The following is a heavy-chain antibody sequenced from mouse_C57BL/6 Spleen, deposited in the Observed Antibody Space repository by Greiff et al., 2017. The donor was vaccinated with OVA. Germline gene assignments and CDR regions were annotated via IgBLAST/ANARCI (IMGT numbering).Heavy chain of an antibody. D-gene: IGHD2-5*01. Sequence: EVMLVESGGDLVKPGGSLKLSCAASGFTFSSYGMSWVRQTPDKRLEWVATISSGGSYTYYPDSVKGRFTISRDNAKNTLYLQMSSLKSEDTAVYYCARLPYSNYVDYWGQGTTLTVSS. CDR1: GFTFSSYG. J-gene: IGHJ2*01. V-gene: IGHV5-6*01. CDR3: ARLPYSNYVDY. CDR2: ISSGGSYT.